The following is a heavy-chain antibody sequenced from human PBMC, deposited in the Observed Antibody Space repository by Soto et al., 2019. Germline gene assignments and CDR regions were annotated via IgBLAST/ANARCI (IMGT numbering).Heavy chain of an antibody. Sequence: QVLLRQWGAGLLRPSETLSLTCGVSGAPFTPYSWIWIRQPPGGGLEWIGEVHHRGSTSYNASFKSRFTISLDPSSVQFSLHLAAMTAADAAVYYCAKDRGSWDYYYGMDAWGQGTTVTVSS. CDR2: VHHRGST. CDR1: GAPFTPYS. V-gene: IGHV4-34*01. J-gene: IGHJ6*02. D-gene: IGHD7-27*01. CDR3: AKDRGSWDYYYGMDA.